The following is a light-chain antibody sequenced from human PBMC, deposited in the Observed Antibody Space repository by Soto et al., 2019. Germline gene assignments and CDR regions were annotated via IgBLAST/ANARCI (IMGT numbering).Light chain of an antibody. V-gene: IGKV1-6*01. CDR2: AAS. CDR1: QAIRTA. CDR3: LLDFRYFWA. J-gene: IGKJ1*01. Sequence: AIQLTQSPSSRYASVGDRVTITFRASQAIRTALGWYQQKPGKVPKLLIYAASILQSGVPSRFSGSGSGTDFTLTISSLQPEDFATYYCLLDFRYFWAFGQGTKVDIK.